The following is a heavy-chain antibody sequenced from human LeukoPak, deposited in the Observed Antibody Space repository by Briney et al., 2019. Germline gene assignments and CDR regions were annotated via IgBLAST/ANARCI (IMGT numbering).Heavy chain of an antibody. Sequence: GASVKVSCKASGGTFSSYAISWVRQAPGQGLEWMGIINPSGGSTSYAQKFQGRVTMTRDMSTSTVYMELSSLRSEDTAVYYCARDQDSSSWANELDYWGQGTLVTVSS. CDR2: INPSGGST. D-gene: IGHD6-13*01. CDR1: GGTFSSYA. V-gene: IGHV1-46*01. J-gene: IGHJ4*02. CDR3: ARDQDSSSWANELDY.